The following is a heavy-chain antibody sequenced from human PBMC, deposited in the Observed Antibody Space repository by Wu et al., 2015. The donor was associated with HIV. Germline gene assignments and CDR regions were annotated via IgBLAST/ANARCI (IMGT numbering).Heavy chain of an antibody. Sequence: VHLVQSGAEVKKPGSSVKISCKASGGAFKNYAVSWVRQAPGQGLEWMGWINTNTGDPKYAQKFQGRVIMTRDTSITTGYMELSRLRSDDTAVYYCVRRAYDSSGNWFDPWGQGTLVTVSS. CDR1: GGAFKNYA. V-gene: IGHV1-2*02. J-gene: IGHJ5*02. CDR3: VRRAYDSSGNWFDP. D-gene: IGHD3-22*01. CDR2: INTNTGDP.